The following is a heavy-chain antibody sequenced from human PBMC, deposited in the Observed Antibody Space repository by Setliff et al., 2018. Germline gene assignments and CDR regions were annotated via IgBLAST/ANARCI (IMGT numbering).Heavy chain of an antibody. CDR3: TTVGLRGPFG. CDR2: IKSNVDGGTA. CDR1: GFTFTTAW. Sequence: GGSLRLSCAASGFTFTTAWMTWVRQAPGKGLEWVGRIKSNVDGGTAHYAAPVEGRFTISRDDSKTALYLQMDNMKTENTAVYDCTTVGLRGPFGWGKGTLCTVSS. D-gene: IGHD3-10*01. V-gene: IGHV3-15*01. J-gene: IGHJ4*02.